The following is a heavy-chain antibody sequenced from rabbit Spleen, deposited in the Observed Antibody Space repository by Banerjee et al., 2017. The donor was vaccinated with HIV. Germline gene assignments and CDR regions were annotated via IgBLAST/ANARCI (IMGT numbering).Heavy chain of an antibody. V-gene: IGHV1S7*01. CDR2: IDPVFGIT. D-gene: IGHD8-1*01. CDR3: ARDTGSSFSSYGMDL. J-gene: IGHJ6*01. CDR1: GFTLSSSY. Sequence: KLVESGGGLVQPAGYLTLSCTASGFTLSSSYMNCVRQAPGKGLEWIGCIDPVFGITYYSNWVNGRCSISRENAQNTVFLQMTSLTAADTATYFCARDTGSSFSSYGMDLWGQGTLVTVS.